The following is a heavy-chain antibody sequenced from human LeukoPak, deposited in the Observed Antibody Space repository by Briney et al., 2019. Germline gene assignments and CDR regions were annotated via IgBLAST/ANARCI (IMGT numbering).Heavy chain of an antibody. CDR1: GFTFSSYG. V-gene: IGHV3-33*01. CDR3: ARDEGKENAMDV. CDR2: IWHDGRNK. Sequence: GGSLRHSCAASGFTFSSYGMHWVRQAPGKGLEWVAVIWHDGRNKEYADSVKGRFTISRDNSKNTLYLQMNSLRAEDTAVYCCARDEGKENAMDVWGQGTTVTVS. J-gene: IGHJ6*02.